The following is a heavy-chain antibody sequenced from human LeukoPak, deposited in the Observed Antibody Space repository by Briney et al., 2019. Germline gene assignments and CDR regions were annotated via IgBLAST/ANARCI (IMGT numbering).Heavy chain of an antibody. CDR1: RFSFSNYW. CDR2: TNQDGSQK. Sequence: GGSLRLSCAASRFSFSNYWMTWARQAPGKGLEWVANTNQDGSQKNYLDSVRGRFTISRDNAKSSLYLQMNSLRVDDTAVYFCLGSASYTHWGQGTLVTVSS. J-gene: IGHJ4*02. CDR3: LGSASYTH. V-gene: IGHV3-7*01. D-gene: IGHD3-10*01.